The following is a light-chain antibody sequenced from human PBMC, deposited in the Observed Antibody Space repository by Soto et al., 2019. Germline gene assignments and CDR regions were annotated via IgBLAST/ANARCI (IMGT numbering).Light chain of an antibody. Sequence: QSALTHPPSASGSPGQSVTISCTGTSSDVGGYNYVSWYQQHPGKAPKLMIYEVNKRPSGVPDRFSGSKSGNTASLSVSGLQDEDEADYYCTSYSGSNILYVFGTGTKLTVL. J-gene: IGLJ1*01. CDR1: SSDVGGYNY. CDR3: TSYSGSNILYV. CDR2: EVN. V-gene: IGLV2-8*01.